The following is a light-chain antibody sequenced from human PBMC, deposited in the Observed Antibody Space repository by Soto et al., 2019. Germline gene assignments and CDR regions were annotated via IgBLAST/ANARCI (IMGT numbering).Light chain of an antibody. CDR3: QVWDSSSDHYV. CDR2: YDS. V-gene: IGLV3-21*04. CDR1: NIRTKS. J-gene: IGLJ1*01. Sequence: SYELTQPPSVSVAPGKTARISCGGTNIRTKSVHWYQQKPGQAPVVVMSYDSDRPSGIPERFSGSNSGNTATLTISRVEAGDEADYYCQVWDSSSDHYVFGTGTKLTVL.